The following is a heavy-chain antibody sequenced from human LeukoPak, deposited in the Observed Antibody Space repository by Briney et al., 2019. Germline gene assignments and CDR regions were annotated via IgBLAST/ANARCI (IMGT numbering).Heavy chain of an antibody. D-gene: IGHD3-3*01. V-gene: IGHV3-30*01. Sequence: GISLRLSCAASGFTFSSYAMHWVRQAPGQGLEGVAVISYDGSNKYYADSVKGRFTISRDNSKNTLYLQMNSLRAEDTAVYYCAREVGRDYDFWSGLLSDYWGQGTLVTVSS. CDR3: AREVGRDYDFWSGLLSDY. CDR2: ISYDGSNK. J-gene: IGHJ4*02. CDR1: GFTFSSYA.